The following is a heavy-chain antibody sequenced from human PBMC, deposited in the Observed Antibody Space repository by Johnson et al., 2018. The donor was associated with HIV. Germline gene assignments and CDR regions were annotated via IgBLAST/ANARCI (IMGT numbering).Heavy chain of an antibody. CDR2: LGTAGDT. J-gene: IGHJ3*02. Sequence: VQLVESGGGLIQPGGSLRLSCAASGFTFSNYDMYWVRQPTGKGLEWVSGLGTAGDTYYADSVKGRFTISRDNSKNTLYLQMNSLRAEDTAVYYCANLEYNSTDAFDIWGQGTLVTVSS. D-gene: IGHD6-6*01. CDR1: GFTFSNYD. V-gene: IGHV3-13*01. CDR3: ANLEYNSTDAFDI.